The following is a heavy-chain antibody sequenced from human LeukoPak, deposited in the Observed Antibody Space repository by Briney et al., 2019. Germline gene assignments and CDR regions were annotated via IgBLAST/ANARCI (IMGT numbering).Heavy chain of an antibody. CDR3: ASPRSGYRYTFDY. Sequence: SETLSLTCAVSAASISNYYWSWIRQAPGKGLEWIGYISTSGSTNYNPSLKSRVSISLDTSKNRLSLNLNFVTAADTAVYYCASPRSGYRYTFDYWGQGALVTVSS. J-gene: IGHJ4*02. D-gene: IGHD3-22*01. CDR1: AASISNYY. V-gene: IGHV4-4*09. CDR2: ISTSGST.